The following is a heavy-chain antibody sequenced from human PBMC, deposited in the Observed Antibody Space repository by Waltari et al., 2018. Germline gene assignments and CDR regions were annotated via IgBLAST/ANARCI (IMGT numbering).Heavy chain of an antibody. Sequence: EVQLVQSGAEVKKPGESLKISCQGSGYSFTSSWIGWVRKIPGKGREWMGIIYPGDSDTRYSPSFQGQVTISADKSISTAYLQWSSLKAADTAMYYCASGGYCSSTSCYILFDYWGQGTLVTVSS. V-gene: IGHV5-51*01. CDR2: IYPGDSDT. CDR1: GYSFTSSW. J-gene: IGHJ4*02. CDR3: ASGGYCSSTSCYILFDY. D-gene: IGHD2-2*02.